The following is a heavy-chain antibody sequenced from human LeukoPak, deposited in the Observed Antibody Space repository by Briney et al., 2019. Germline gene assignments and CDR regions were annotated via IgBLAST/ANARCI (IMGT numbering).Heavy chain of an antibody. CDR1: GFNFRDHW. CDR2: IKPVGREK. Sequence: PGGSLRLSWAGSGFNFRDHWMSWLRQAPGKGPEWVAHIKPVGREKYHVDPVKGRFIISRDDARNSLSLQMNSLRAEDTAVYYCAGSFGDVKNFWGQGTLVTVSS. V-gene: IGHV3-7*01. J-gene: IGHJ4*01. CDR3: AGSFGDVKNF. D-gene: IGHD3-10*01.